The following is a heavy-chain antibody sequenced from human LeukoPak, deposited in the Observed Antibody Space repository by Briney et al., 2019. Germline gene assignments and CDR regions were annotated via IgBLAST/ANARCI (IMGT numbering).Heavy chain of an antibody. CDR2: INTNTGNP. CDR3: ATGFSFGSNAFDI. J-gene: IGHJ3*02. CDR1: GYPFTSYA. Sequence: ASVKVSCTASGYPFTSYAMNWVRQAPGQGLEWMGWINTNTGNPTYAQDFTGRFVFSLDTSVSSAFLQIFNLKVEDTAVYYCATGFSFGSNAFDIWGQGTMVTVSS. V-gene: IGHV7-4-1*01. D-gene: IGHD5-18*01.